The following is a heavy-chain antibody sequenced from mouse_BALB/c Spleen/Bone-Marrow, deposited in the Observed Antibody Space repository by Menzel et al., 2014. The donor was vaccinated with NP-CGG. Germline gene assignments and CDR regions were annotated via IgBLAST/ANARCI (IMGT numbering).Heavy chain of an antibody. CDR2: IDPANGNT. CDR1: GFYFKNTY. Sequence: VQLQQSGAELVTPGASVTFSCTASGFYFKNTYIHWVRQRPEQGLEWIGRIDPANGNTKNDPKFQGKGTIKADTSSNSAYLQLSSLTSEDTAVYYCATYYNGSSLCAYWGKETLVTVSA. D-gene: IGHD1-1*01. CDR3: ATYYNGSSLCAY. V-gene: IGHV14-3*02. J-gene: IGHJ3*01.